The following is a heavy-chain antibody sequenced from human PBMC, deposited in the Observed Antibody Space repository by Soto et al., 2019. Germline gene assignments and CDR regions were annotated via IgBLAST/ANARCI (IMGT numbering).Heavy chain of an antibody. V-gene: IGHV4-59*01. D-gene: IGHD6-19*01. J-gene: IGHJ5*02. CDR2: IYYSGST. CDR3: ARDAYSSGWSEGGSYNWFDP. CDR1: CGSISSYY. Sequence: PSETLSLTCTVSCGSISSYYWSWIRQPPGKGLEWIGYIYYSGSTNYNPSLKSRVTISVDTSKNQFSLKLSSVTAADTAVYYCARDAYSSGWSEGGSYNWFDPWGQGTLVTVSS.